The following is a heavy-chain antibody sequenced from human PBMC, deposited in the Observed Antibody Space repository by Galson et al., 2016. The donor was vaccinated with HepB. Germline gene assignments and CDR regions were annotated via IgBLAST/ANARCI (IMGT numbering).Heavy chain of an antibody. CDR1: GFTFSSYG. D-gene: IGHD6-13*01. CDR3: ARGRYSGSWYGDFDY. V-gene: IGHV3-33*01. J-gene: IGHJ4*02. CDR2: ICYDGSNK. Sequence: SLRLSCAASGFTFSSYGMHWVRQAPGKGLEWVSLICYDGSNKYYADSVKDRFTISRDNSKNSLYLQMNSLRAEDTAVYYCARGRYSGSWYGDFDYWGQGTRVSVSS.